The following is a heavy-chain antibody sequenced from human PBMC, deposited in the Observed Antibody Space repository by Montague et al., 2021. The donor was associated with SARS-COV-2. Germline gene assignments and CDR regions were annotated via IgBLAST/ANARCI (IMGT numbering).Heavy chain of an antibody. J-gene: IGHJ4*02. CDR3: ARRLDYWDSSGQRRHFDY. Sequence: SDTLSLTCTVSGDSISSSSYGWGWIRRPPGKGLEWIGHISYHGNTNYNPSLKSRVTISIDTSRNQFSLKVSSVTATDTAIYYCARRLDYWDSSGQRRHFDYWGQGTLVTVSS. CDR1: GDSISSSSYG. CDR2: ISYHGNT. V-gene: IGHV4-39*01. D-gene: IGHD3-22*01.